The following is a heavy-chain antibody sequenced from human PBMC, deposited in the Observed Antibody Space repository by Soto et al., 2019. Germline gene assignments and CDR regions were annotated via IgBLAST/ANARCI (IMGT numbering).Heavy chain of an antibody. CDR1: GYTFTGYY. Sequence: GASVKVSCKASGYTFTGYYMHWVRQAPGQGLEWMGWINPNSGGTNYAQKFQGWVTMTRDTSISTAYMELSRLRSGDTAVYYCAXDGGTAQYYYYYYGMDVWGQGTTVTVSS. J-gene: IGHJ6*02. V-gene: IGHV1-2*04. CDR3: AXDGGTAQYYYYYYGMDV. CDR2: INPNSGGT. D-gene: IGHD2-21*02.